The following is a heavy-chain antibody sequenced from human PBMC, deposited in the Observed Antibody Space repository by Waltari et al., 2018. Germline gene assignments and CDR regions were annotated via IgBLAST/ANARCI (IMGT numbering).Heavy chain of an antibody. J-gene: IGHJ4*02. D-gene: IGHD3-16*01. V-gene: IGHV3-20*04. CDR2: LTWNGGTT. CDR1: GFTFDNHG. CDR3: ARDISYGGFDY. Sequence: EVYLVESGGTVVRPGGSLRLSCTTPGFTFDNHGWNWVRQAPGKGLEWVSGLTWNGGTTFYADSVKGRFTVSRDNAKNSLYLQMNSLTAEDTALYYCARDISYGGFDYWGQGTLVTVSS.